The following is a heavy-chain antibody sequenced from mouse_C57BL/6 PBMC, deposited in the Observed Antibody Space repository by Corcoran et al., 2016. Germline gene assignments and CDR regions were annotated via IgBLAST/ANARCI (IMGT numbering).Heavy chain of an antibody. J-gene: IGHJ1*03. CDR2: IDPETGGT. CDR3: ARWSDGYYWYFDV. D-gene: IGHD2-3*01. Sequence: QVQLQQSGAELVRPGASVTLSCKASGYTFTDYEMHWVKQTPVHGLEWIGAIDPETGGTAYNQKFKGKAILTADKSSSTAYMQLRSLTSEDSAVYYCARWSDGYYWYFDVWGTGTTVTVSS. CDR1: GYTFTDYE. V-gene: IGHV1-15*01.